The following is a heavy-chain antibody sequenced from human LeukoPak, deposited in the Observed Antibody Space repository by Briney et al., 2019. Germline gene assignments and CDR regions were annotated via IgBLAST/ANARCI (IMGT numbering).Heavy chain of an antibody. V-gene: IGHV1-18*01. CDR2: ISAYNGNT. J-gene: IGHJ5*02. Sequence: ASVKVSCKASGYTFTSYGISWVRQAPGQGLEWMGWISAYNGNTNYAQKLQGRVTMTTDTSTSTVYMDLSSLRSEDTAVYYCARDTHNWFDPWGQGTLVTVSS. CDR1: GYTFTSYG. CDR3: ARDTHNWFDP.